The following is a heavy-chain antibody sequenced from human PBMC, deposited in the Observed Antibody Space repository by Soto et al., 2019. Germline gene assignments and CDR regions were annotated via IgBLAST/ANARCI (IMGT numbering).Heavy chain of an antibody. CDR1: GFTFTSYA. D-gene: IGHD4-17*01. CDR3: AKELLRNFDY. Sequence: TGGSLRLSCAASGFTFTSYAMHWVRQAPGKGLEWVAAIGDSGSNKYYADSVKGRFTISRDNSKNTLYLQMNSLRAEDTAVYYCAKELLRNFDYWGQGTLVTVSS. J-gene: IGHJ4*02. CDR2: IGDSGSNK. V-gene: IGHV3-23*01.